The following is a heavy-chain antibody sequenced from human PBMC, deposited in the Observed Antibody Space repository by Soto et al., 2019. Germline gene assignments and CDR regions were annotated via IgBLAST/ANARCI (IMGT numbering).Heavy chain of an antibody. V-gene: IGHV3-7*03. D-gene: IGHD3-22*01. Sequence: PGGSLRLSCAAYGSTFSSCWMSWVRQAPGKGLEWVANIKQDGSETNYVDSVKGRFTISRDNAKNSLYLKMSSLRAEDTAVYFCAREGNYYDGSGYFGLDVWGQGTTVTVSS. CDR1: GSTFSSCW. CDR2: IKQDGSET. CDR3: AREGNYYDGSGYFGLDV. J-gene: IGHJ6*02.